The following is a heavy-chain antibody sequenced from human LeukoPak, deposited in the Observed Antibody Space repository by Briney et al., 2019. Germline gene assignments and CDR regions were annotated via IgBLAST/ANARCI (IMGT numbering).Heavy chain of an antibody. V-gene: IGHV1-69*06. Sequence: SVKVSCKASGGTFSSYAFSWVRQAPGQGLQWIGGIIPIFGTTTYAQKFQGRVTITADKSTSTAYMELSSLRSEDTAVYYCVLPVSGPFDPWGQGTLVTVSS. CDR1: GGTFSSYA. D-gene: IGHD2-15*01. CDR3: VLPVSGPFDP. J-gene: IGHJ5*02. CDR2: IIPIFGTT.